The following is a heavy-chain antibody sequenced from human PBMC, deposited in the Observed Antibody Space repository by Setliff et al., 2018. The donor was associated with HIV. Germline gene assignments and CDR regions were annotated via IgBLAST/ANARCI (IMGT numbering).Heavy chain of an antibody. V-gene: IGHV4-59*11. CDR1: GGSINSHY. J-gene: IGHJ5*01. CDR2: IYFTGIT. CDR3: ARGGYSSKWYSWLDP. D-gene: IGHD2-2*01. Sequence: LSLTCTVSGGSINSHYWSWIRQPPGKGLEYIGYIYFTGITNYNPSLQSRVTISIDTTKKQLFLRVRSVTAADTAVYYCARGGYSSKWYSWLDPWGQGTLVTVSS.